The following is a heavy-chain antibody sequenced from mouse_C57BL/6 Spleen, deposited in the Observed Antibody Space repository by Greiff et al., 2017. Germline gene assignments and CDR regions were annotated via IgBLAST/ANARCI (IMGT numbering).Heavy chain of an antibody. Sequence: QVHVKQPGAELVRPGSSVKLSCKASGYTFTSYWMHWVKQRPIQGLEWIGNIDPSDSETHYNQKFKDKATLTVDKSSSTAYMQLSSLTSEDSAVYYCATEAAISGYFFAYWGQGTLVTVSA. CDR2: IDPSDSET. CDR1: GYTFTSYW. CDR3: ATEAAISGYFFAY. V-gene: IGHV1-52*01. D-gene: IGHD3-2*02. J-gene: IGHJ3*01.